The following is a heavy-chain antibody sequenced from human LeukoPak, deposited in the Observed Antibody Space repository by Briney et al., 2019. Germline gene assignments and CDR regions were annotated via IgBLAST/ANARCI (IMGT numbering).Heavy chain of an antibody. Sequence: GGSLRLSCAASGFAFSSYAMNWVRQAPGKGLEWVSGIRGSGGSTYYADSVKGRFTISRDNSKNTLYLQMDSLRAEDTAVYYCAKEVDSSGYSLDGGQGPLVTVSS. CDR2: IRGSGGST. V-gene: IGHV3-23*01. CDR3: AKEVDSSGYSLD. D-gene: IGHD3-22*01. J-gene: IGHJ4*02. CDR1: GFAFSSYA.